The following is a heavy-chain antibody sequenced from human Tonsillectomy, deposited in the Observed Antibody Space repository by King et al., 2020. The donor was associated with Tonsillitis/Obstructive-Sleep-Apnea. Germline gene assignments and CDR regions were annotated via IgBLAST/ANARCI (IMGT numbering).Heavy chain of an antibody. CDR3: TRGYSGLSIYAFDI. Sequence: VQLVESGGGLVQPGGSLRLSCAAAGFTFSDHYIDWVRQAPGKGLEWVGRSGNKASSHTTEYAASVNGRCTLSRDDSNNSLYLQINSLKTEDTAVYYCTRGYSGLSIYAFDIWGQGTMVTVSS. J-gene: IGHJ3*02. D-gene: IGHD6-6*01. V-gene: IGHV3-72*01. CDR2: SGNKASSHTT. CDR1: GFTFSDHY.